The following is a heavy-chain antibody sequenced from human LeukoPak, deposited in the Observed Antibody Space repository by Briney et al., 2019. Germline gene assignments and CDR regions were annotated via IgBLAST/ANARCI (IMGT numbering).Heavy chain of an antibody. V-gene: IGHV4-4*07. J-gene: IGHJ4*02. Sequence: PSETLSLTCTVSGGSISSYYWAWIRQPAGKGLGWSGRIYTTGSTNYNPSPTSRVTMPIDPSKSQFSLKLSSVPAADTAVYYCASQMAVAGKAGFDYWGEGRLV. CDR2: IYTTGST. CDR1: GGSISSYY. CDR3: ASQMAVAGKAGFDY. D-gene: IGHD6-19*01.